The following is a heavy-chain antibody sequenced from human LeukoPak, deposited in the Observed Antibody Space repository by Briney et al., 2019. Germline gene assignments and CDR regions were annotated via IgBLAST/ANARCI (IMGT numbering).Heavy chain of an antibody. Sequence: PGGSLKISFKGSGSRFTSYWIGWVRPRPGKGVEWMVIIYPGDSDTTYSPSFQAQVTISAHKSISTAYLQWTSLKASDTAMYYCARLYYSSWFDPWGQGTLVTVSS. J-gene: IGHJ5*02. CDR1: GSRFTSYW. CDR2: IYPGDSDT. D-gene: IGHD4-11*01. CDR3: ARLYYSSWFDP. V-gene: IGHV5-51*01.